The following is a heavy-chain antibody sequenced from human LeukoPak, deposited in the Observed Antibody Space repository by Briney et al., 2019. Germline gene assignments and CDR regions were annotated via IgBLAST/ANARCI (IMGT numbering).Heavy chain of an antibody. D-gene: IGHD3-3*01. Sequence: PSETLSLTRGVSGGSISSTNWWTWIRQPPGKGLEWIGEVHLDGRTNCNPSLESRLTMSVDLSENHISLKLTSVTAADTAVYYCAREGGFYRPLDYTGQGTLVTVSS. J-gene: IGHJ4*02. CDR3: AREGGFYRPLDY. CDR1: GGSISSTNW. CDR2: VHLDGRT. V-gene: IGHV4-4*02.